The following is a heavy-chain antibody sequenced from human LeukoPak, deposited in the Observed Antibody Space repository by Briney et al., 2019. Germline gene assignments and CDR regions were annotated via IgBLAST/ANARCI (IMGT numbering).Heavy chain of an antibody. V-gene: IGHV3-49*04. J-gene: IGHJ4*02. CDR2: IRSKAYGGTT. Sequence: GGSLRLSCTASGFTFSDYAMSWVRQAPGKGLEWVGFIRSKAYGGTTEYAASVKGRFTISRDDSKSIAYLQMNSLKTEDTAVYYCTRLYSSGWGHDYWGQGTLVTVSS. CDR1: GFTFSDYA. CDR3: TRLYSSGWGHDY. D-gene: IGHD6-19*01.